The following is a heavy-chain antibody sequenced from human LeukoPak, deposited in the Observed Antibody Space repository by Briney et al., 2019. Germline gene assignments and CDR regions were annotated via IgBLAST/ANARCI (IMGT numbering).Heavy chain of an antibody. CDR3: ARDLWGSSGWYLVDY. D-gene: IGHD6-19*01. CDR2: IYYSGST. V-gene: IGHV4-59*01. Sequence: PSETLSLTCTVSGGSISSYYWSWIRQPPGKGLEWIGYIYYSGSTNYNPSLKSRVTISVDTSKNQFSLKLSSVTAADTAVYYCARDLWGSSGWYLVDYWGQGTLVTVSS. CDR1: GGSISSYY. J-gene: IGHJ4*02.